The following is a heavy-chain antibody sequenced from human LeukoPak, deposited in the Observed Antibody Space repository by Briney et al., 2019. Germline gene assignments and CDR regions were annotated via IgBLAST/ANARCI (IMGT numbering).Heavy chain of an antibody. CDR3: AKTLWFGELHWFDP. J-gene: IGHJ5*02. CDR2: IYYSGST. D-gene: IGHD3-10*01. V-gene: IGHV4-59*06. CDR1: GGSINNYY. Sequence: SETLSLTCTVSGGSINNYYWNWIRQHPGKGLEWIGYIYYSGSTYYNPSLKSRVTISVDTSKNQFSLKLSSVTAADTAVYYCAKTLWFGELHWFDPWGQGTLVTVSS.